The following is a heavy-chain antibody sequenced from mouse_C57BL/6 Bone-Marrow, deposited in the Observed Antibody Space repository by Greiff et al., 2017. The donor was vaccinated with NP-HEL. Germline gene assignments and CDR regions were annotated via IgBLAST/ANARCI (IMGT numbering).Heavy chain of an antibody. V-gene: IGHV1-50*01. Sequence: QVQLQQPGAELVKPGASVKLSCKASGYTFTSYWMQWVKQRPGQGLEWIGEIDPSDSYTNYNQKFKGKATLTVDTSSSTAYMQLSSLTSEDSAVYYCARWNGNYYYAMDYWGQGTSVTVSS. J-gene: IGHJ4*01. CDR3: ARWNGNYYYAMDY. CDR1: GYTFTSYW. D-gene: IGHD2-1*01. CDR2: IDPSDSYT.